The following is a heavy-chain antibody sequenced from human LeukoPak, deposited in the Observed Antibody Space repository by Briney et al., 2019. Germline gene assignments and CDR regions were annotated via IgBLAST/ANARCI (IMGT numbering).Heavy chain of an antibody. CDR3: AKGGFDGGIVLMVYAEYYFDY. V-gene: IGHV3-23*01. CDR1: RFTFSNYG. D-gene: IGHD2-8*01. J-gene: IGHJ4*02. Sequence: GGSLRLSCAASRFTFSNYGMSWVRQAPGKGLEWVSAISGSGGSTYYADSVKGRFTISRDNSKNTLYLQMNSLRAEDTAVYYCAKGGFDGGIVLMVYAEYYFDYWGQGTLVTVSS. CDR2: ISGSGGST.